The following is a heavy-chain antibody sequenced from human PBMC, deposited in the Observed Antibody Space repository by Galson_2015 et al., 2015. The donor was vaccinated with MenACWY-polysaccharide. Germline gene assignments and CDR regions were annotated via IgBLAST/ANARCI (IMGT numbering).Heavy chain of an antibody. CDR3: ARKSAIAVGWGAFDI. Sequence: SLRLSCAASGLRISGHWMHWVRQVPGKGLVWVSRINSDASGTSYADSVKGRFTISRDNAKNTLYLQMNSLRAEDTALYYCARKSAIAVGWGAFDILGQGTMGTVSS. CDR2: INSDASGT. D-gene: IGHD6-19*01. CDR1: GLRISGHW. J-gene: IGHJ3*02. V-gene: IGHV3-74*01.